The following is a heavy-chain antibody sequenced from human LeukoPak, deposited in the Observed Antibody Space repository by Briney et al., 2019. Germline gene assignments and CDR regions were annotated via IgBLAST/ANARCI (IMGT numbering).Heavy chain of an antibody. J-gene: IGHJ4*02. CDR3: ARRAGAYSHPYDY. CDR1: GFTVSSNS. D-gene: IGHD4/OR15-4a*01. CDR2: IYSDNT. V-gene: IGHV3-53*01. Sequence: GGSLRLSCTVTGFTVSSNSMSWVREAPGKELEWVSFIYSDNTHYSDSVKGRFTISRDNSKNTLYLQMNSLRAEDTAVYYCARRAGAYSHPYDYWGQGTLVTVSS.